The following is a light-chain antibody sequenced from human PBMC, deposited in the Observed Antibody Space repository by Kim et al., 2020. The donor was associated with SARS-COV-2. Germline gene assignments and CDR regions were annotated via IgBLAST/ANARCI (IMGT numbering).Light chain of an antibody. CDR3: QAWDSSTPVV. V-gene: IGLV3-1*01. J-gene: IGLJ2*01. Sequence: SYELTQPPSVSVSPGQTARITCSGDDLGDKYPSWYQKKPGQSPVLLIYQHSKRPSGIPERFSGSYSGNTATLTISGTQAMDEADYYCQAWDSSTPVVFGGGTKLTVL. CDR1: DLGDKY. CDR2: QHS.